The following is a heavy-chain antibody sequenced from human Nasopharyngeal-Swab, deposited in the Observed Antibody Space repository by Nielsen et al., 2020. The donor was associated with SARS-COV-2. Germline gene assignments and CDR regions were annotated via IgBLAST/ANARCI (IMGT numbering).Heavy chain of an antibody. J-gene: IGHJ3*02. Sequence: WIRQPPGKGLEGVAVISYDGSNKYYADSVKGRFTISRDNSKNTLYLQMNSLRAEDTAVYYCARGAAVAATFDAFDIWGQGTMVTVSS. V-gene: IGHV3-30-3*01. CDR3: ARGAAVAATFDAFDI. D-gene: IGHD2-15*01. CDR2: ISYDGSNK.